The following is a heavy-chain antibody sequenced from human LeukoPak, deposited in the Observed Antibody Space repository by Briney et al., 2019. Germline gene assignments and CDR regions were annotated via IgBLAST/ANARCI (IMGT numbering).Heavy chain of an antibody. CDR3: ATYSGSYGSSDFQH. CDR1: GESFSDQK. CDR2: INHGGST. Sequence: KTSETLSLTCAVYGESFSDQKWTWFRQAPGKGLGLIGEINHGGSTNCNPSLKSRITMSVQMSKNQFSLKLSSVTAADTAVYYCATYSGSYGSSDFQHWGQGTLVTVSS. J-gene: IGHJ1*01. D-gene: IGHD1-26*01. V-gene: IGHV4-34*10.